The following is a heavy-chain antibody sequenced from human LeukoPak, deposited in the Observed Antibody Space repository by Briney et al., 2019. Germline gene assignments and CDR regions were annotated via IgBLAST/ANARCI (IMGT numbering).Heavy chain of an antibody. CDR1: GYTFTGYY. J-gene: IGHJ4*02. CDR3: ARDPSAYYDNSGSSYSPFDY. V-gene: IGHV1-2*02. Sequence: ASVKVSCKASGYTFTGYYMHWVRQAPGQGLEWMGWINPNSGGTNYAQKFQGRVTMTRDTSITTAYMELNTLRSDDTALYYCARDPSAYYDNSGSSYSPFDYWGQGTLVTVSS. D-gene: IGHD3-22*01. CDR2: INPNSGGT.